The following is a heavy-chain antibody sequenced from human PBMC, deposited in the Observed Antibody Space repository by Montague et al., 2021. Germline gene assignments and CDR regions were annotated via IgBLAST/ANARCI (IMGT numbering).Heavy chain of an antibody. Sequence: SETLSLTCTVSRSLINSDYYCGCIRQPPGKGLEWMVSVSHGGRTYYNPSLKSRVTISVDTSNNHFSLKLSSVTAADTAMYYCARERDRYYYMDIWGKGTTITVSS. CDR2: VSHGGRT. J-gene: IGHJ6*03. CDR1: RSLINSDYY. CDR3: ARERDRYYYMDI. V-gene: IGHV4-38-2*02.